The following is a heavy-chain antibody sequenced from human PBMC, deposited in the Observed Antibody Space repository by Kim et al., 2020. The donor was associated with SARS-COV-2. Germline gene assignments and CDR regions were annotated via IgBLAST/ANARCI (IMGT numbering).Heavy chain of an antibody. J-gene: IGHJ4*02. CDR1: GGSISSSSYY. V-gene: IGHV4-39*01. D-gene: IGHD6-13*01. CDR2: IYYSGST. Sequence: SETLSLTCTVSGGSISSSSYYWGWIRQPPGKGLEWIGSIYYSGSTYYNPSLKSRVTISVDTSKNQFSLKLSSVTAADTAVYYCARQRAQHHPAGNKNLIDYWGQGTLVTVSS. CDR3: ARQRAQHHPAGNKNLIDY.